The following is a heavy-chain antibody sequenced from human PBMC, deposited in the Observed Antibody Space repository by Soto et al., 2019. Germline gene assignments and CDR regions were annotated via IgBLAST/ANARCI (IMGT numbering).Heavy chain of an antibody. CDR1: GGSVNGYY. CDR3: ASRITVFGLLIPPFDP. V-gene: IGHV4-34*02. Sequence: QVHLQQWGAGLLKPSETLSLTCAVYGGSVNGYYWNWIRQPPGKGLEWIGEINHTGGTHYNPSLKSRVTMSVDTSKNQFSLRLSSVTAADTAIYYCASRITVFGLLIPPFDPWGQGTQVTVSS. CDR2: INHTGGT. J-gene: IGHJ5*02. D-gene: IGHD3-3*01.